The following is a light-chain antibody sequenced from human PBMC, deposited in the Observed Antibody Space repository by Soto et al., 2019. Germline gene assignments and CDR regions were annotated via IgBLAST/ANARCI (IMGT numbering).Light chain of an antibody. Sequence: IQMTQSPSSLSASVGDRVTITCQASQDINNFLNWYQQKPGKAPKLLIYDAFSLETGVPSRFTGSGSGTDFSLTISSLQPEDVATYYCQQHDDLPFTFGPGTTVDVK. J-gene: IGKJ3*01. CDR1: QDINNF. V-gene: IGKV1-33*01. CDR3: QQHDDLPFT. CDR2: DAF.